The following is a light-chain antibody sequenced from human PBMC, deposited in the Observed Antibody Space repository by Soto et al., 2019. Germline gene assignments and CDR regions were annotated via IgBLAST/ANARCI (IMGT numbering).Light chain of an antibody. V-gene: IGLV2-8*01. CDR3: SSYAGRNNYV. CDR1: SSDVGGYNY. CDR2: EVS. Sequence: QSALTQPPSASGSPGQSVTISCTGTSSDVGGYNYVSWYQQHPGKAPKLMIYEVSKRPSGVPDRFSGSKSGNTASLTVSGLQAEDEAYYYCSSYAGRNNYVFGTGTKVTVL. J-gene: IGLJ1*01.